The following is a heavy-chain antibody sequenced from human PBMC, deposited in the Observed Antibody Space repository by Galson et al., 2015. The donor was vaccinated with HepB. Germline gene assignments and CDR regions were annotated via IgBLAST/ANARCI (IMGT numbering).Heavy chain of an antibody. D-gene: IGHD2/OR15-2a*01. V-gene: IGHV3-30*04. Sequence: SLRLSCAASGFTFSSYAMHWVRQAPGKGLEWVAVISYDGSNKYYADSVKGRFTISGDNSKNTLYLQMNSLRAEDTAVYYCARGSANNYWGQGTLVTVSS. CDR1: GFTFSSYA. CDR3: ARGSANNY. J-gene: IGHJ4*02. CDR2: ISYDGSNK.